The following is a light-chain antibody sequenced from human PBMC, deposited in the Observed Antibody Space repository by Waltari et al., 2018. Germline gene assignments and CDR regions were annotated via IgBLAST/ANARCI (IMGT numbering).Light chain of an antibody. CDR1: TGTVPSRHY. J-gene: IGLJ3*02. CDR2: DTS. Sequence: QAVVTQEPSLTVSPGGTVTLTCGSSTGTVPSRHYPYWFQQKPGQAPRTLIYDTSNKHSWTPARFSGSLLGGKAALTLSGAQPEDEAEYYCLLSYTGARVFGGGTELTVL. CDR3: LLSYTGARV. V-gene: IGLV7-46*01.